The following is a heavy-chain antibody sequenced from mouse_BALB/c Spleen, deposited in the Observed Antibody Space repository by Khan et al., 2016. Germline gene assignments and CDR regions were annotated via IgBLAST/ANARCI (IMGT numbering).Heavy chain of an antibody. V-gene: IGHV3-2*02. CDR3: ARDPPFAY. J-gene: IGHJ3*01. Sequence: EVQLVESGPGLVKSSQSLSLTCTVTGFSITSDYAWNWIRQFPGNKLEWMGYISYSGSTSYNPSLKSRISITRDTSKNQFFLQLNSVTTEDTATYYCARDPPFAYWGQGTLVTVSA. CDR2: ISYSGST. CDR1: GFSITSDYA.